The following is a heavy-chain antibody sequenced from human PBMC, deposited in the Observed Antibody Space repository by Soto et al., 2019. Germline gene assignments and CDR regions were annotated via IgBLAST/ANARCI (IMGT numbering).Heavy chain of an antibody. CDR3: ARGYYDDAIGCPGIYWFDL. CDR1: GGSVTSHNW. V-gene: IGHV4-4*02. D-gene: IGHD3-22*01. J-gene: IGHJ5*02. Sequence: QVQLQGSGPGLVKPSGTLSLTCTVSGGSVTSHNWWTWVRQSPGKGLQWIGEISHAGNTDYNPSLRSRVTVSLDKSGNHFSLTLSNVTAADTAVCSWARGYYDDAIGCPGIYWFDLWDQGTLVTVSP. CDR2: ISHAGNT.